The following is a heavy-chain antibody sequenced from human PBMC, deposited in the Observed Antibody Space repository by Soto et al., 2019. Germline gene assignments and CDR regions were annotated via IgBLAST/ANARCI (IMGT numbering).Heavy chain of an antibody. D-gene: IGHD4-17*01. J-gene: IGHJ4*02. CDR1: GFTFSSYA. Sequence: GGSLRLSGAASGFTFSSYAMSWVRQAPGKGLEWVSAISGSGGSTYYADSVKGRFTISRDNSKNTLYLQMNSLRAEDTAVYYCAKVAVGLRWPYYFDYWGQGTLVTVSS. CDR2: ISGSGGST. V-gene: IGHV3-23*01. CDR3: AKVAVGLRWPYYFDY.